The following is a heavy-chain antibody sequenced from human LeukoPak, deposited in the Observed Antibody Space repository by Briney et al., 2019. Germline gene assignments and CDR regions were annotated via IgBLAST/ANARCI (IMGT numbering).Heavy chain of an antibody. Sequence: ASVKVSCKASGYTFTGYYMHWVRQAPGQGLEWMGQINPNSGGTNYAQKFQGRVTMTRDTSISTAYMELSRLRSDDTAVYYCARDLGNLYYDSSGYYGYWGQGTLVTVSS. J-gene: IGHJ4*02. CDR3: ARDLGNLYYDSSGYYGY. CDR2: INPNSGGT. CDR1: GYTFTGYY. V-gene: IGHV1-2*06. D-gene: IGHD3-22*01.